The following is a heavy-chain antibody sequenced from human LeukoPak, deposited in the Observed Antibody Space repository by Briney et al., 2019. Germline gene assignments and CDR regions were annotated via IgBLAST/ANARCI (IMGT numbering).Heavy chain of an antibody. V-gene: IGHV3-15*01. Sequence: TGGSLRLSCVVSGLTFSNAWMNWVRQAPGKGLEWVGRIKSKTDGGTTDYAAPVKRRFTISRDDAKNTLYLQINSLKTEDTAVYYCTTGWVAGSYYFDYWGQGTLVTVSS. CDR2: IKSKTDGGTT. D-gene: IGHD6-19*01. J-gene: IGHJ4*02. CDR3: TTGWVAGSYYFDY. CDR1: GLTFSNAW.